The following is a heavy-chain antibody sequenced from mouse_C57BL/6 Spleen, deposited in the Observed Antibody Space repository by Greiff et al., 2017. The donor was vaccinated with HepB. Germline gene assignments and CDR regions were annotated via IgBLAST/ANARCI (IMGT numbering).Heavy chain of an antibody. CDR3: ARGWLLPFAY. J-gene: IGHJ3*01. V-gene: IGHV3-6*01. CDR1: GYSITSGYY. D-gene: IGHD2-3*01. CDR2: ISYDGSN. Sequence: EVQVVESGPGLVKPSQSLSLTCSVPGYSITSGYYWNWIRQFPGNKLEWMGYISYDGSNNYNPSLKNRISITRDTSKNQFFLKLNSVTTEDTATYYCARGWLLPFAYWGQGTLVTVSA.